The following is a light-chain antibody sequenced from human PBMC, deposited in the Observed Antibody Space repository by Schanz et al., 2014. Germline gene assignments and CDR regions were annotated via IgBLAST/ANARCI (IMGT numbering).Light chain of an antibody. J-gene: IGKJ4*01. CDR1: QSVSHNY. CDR2: GAS. V-gene: IGKV3-11*01. Sequence: EIVLTQFPGTLSLSPGERATLSCRASQSVSHNYLAWYQQKPGQAPRLLIYGASNRATGIPARFSGSGSGTDFTLAISSLEPGDSAVYYCQQRSTWLTFGGGTRVEIK. CDR3: QQRSTWLT.